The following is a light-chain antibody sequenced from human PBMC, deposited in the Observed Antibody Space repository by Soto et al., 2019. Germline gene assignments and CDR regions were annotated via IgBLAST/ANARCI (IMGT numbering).Light chain of an antibody. CDR1: SSDVGGYNY. Sequence: QSALTQPPSASGSPGQSVTISCTGTSSDVGGYNYVSWYQQHPGKAPKLMISEVSKRPSGVPDRFSGSKSGNTASLTVSGVQAEDEADYYCSSFAGNNNVVLGGGTKLTVL. CDR2: EVS. J-gene: IGLJ2*01. CDR3: SSFAGNNNVV. V-gene: IGLV2-8*01.